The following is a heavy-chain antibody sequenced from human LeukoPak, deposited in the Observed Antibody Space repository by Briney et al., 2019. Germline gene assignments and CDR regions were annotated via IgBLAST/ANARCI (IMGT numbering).Heavy chain of an antibody. CDR3: AKDRVTGAYYFYYYMDV. CDR2: ISGSGGST. J-gene: IGHJ6*03. V-gene: IGHV3-23*01. Sequence: GGSLRLSCAASGFTFSSYAMSWVRQAPGKGLEWVSAISGSGGSTYYADSVKGRFTISRDNSKNTLYLQMNSLRADDTAVYYCAKDRVTGAYYFYYYMDVWGKGTTVTVSS. D-gene: IGHD1-20*01. CDR1: GFTFSSYA.